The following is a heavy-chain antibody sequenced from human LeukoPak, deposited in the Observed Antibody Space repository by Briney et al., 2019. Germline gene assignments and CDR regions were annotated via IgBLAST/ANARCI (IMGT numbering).Heavy chain of an antibody. D-gene: IGHD2/OR15-2a*01. CDR3: ARGEFGDYYYFYMDV. CDR2: IKQDGSEK. Sequence: GGSLRLSCVASGFTFSSYWMSWVRQAPGKGLECVADIKQDGSEKYYVDSVKGRFTISRDNAKNSLFLQMNSLRTEDTATYYCARGEFGDYYYFYMDVWGKGTTVTVSS. CDR1: GFTFSSYW. V-gene: IGHV3-7*01. J-gene: IGHJ6*03.